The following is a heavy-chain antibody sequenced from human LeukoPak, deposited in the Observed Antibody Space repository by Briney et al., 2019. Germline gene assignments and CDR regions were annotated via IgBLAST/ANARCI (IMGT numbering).Heavy chain of an antibody. CDR3: ANNDY. CDR2: IYYSGST. Sequence: PSETLSLTCAVYGGSFSGYYWSWIRQPPGKGLEWIGYIYYSGSTNYNPSLKSRVTISVDTSKNQFSLKLSSVTAADTAVYYCANNDYWGQGTLVTVSS. J-gene: IGHJ4*02. CDR1: GGSFSGYY. V-gene: IGHV4-59*12.